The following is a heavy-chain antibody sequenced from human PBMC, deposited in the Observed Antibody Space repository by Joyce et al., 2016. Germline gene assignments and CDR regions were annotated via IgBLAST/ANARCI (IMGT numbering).Heavy chain of an antibody. CDR3: AREIPGYTGYVGY. CDR2: ISRSSRNI. Sequence: DVHLVESGGGLVKPGGSLRLSCAASGFSFSNYNMNWVRQAPGKGLEWVSSISRSSRNIYYADSMRGRSTISRDNAKNSVYLQMNSLRVEDTAVYYCAREIPGYTGYVGYWGQGTVVTVSS. CDR1: GFSFSNYN. J-gene: IGHJ4*02. D-gene: IGHD5-12*01. V-gene: IGHV3-21*01.